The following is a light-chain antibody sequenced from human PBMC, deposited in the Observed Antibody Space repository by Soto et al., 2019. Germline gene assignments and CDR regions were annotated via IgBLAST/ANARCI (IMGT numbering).Light chain of an antibody. V-gene: IGKV1-8*01. CDR3: QQYNSYSWT. CDR2: DAS. Sequence: AIRMTQSSSSLSASTGDRVTITCRASQGISSYLAWYQQKPGKAPKLLIYDASSLESGVPSRFSGSGSGTEFTLTISSLQPDDFATYYCQQYNSYSWTFGQGTKVEIK. J-gene: IGKJ1*01. CDR1: QGISSY.